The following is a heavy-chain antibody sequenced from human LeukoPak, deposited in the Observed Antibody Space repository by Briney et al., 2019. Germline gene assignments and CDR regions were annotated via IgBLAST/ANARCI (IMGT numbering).Heavy chain of an antibody. V-gene: IGHV1-3*01. D-gene: IGHD5-18*01. CDR3: ARSLQLWSDY. CDR1: GYRFISYA. CDR2: INASNGKT. Sequence: SVKVSCKAFGYRFISYAMHWVRQAPGQRGEWMGWINASNGKTKYSQKFQDKVAITRDTSASTAYMELSSLSSEDTAVYYCARSLQLWSDYWGQGTLVTVSS. J-gene: IGHJ4*02.